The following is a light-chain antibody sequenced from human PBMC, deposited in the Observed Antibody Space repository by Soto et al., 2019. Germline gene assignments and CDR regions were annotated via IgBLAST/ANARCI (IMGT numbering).Light chain of an antibody. CDR3: QQYTSYWT. CDR1: ESVSNW. CDR2: DAS. J-gene: IGKJ1*01. V-gene: IGKV1-5*01. Sequence: DIQMTQSPSTLSASVGARVTMTCRASESVSNWLAWYQQKPGKAPKLLIYDASTLEAGVPSRFSGSGSGTEFTLTISGLQPDDYATYYCQQYTSYWTFGQGTKVDIK.